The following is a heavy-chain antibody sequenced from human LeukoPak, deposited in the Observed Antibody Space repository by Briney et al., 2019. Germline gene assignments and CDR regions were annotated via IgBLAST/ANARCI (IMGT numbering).Heavy chain of an antibody. V-gene: IGHV1-2*02. Sequence: GASVKVSCKASGYTYTGYYTHWVRQAPGQGLEWMGWINPNSGGTNYAQKFQGRVTMTRDTSISTAYLELSRLRSDDTAVYYCARFYGGKSVANFDYGGHGTLVTVSS. CDR1: GYTYTGYY. CDR3: ARFYGGKSVANFDY. D-gene: IGHD4-23*01. J-gene: IGHJ4*01. CDR2: INPNSGGT.